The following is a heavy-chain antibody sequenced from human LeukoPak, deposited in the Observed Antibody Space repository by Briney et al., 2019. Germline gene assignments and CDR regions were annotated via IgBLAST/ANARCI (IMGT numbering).Heavy chain of an antibody. D-gene: IGHD3-10*01. J-gene: IGHJ5*02. CDR2: IYHSGST. V-gene: IGHV4-30-2*01. CDR3: ARGSDYGSGNWFDP. CDR1: GGSFSGYS. Sequence: PSETLSLTCAVYGGSFSGYSWSWIRQPPGKGLEWIGYIYHSGSTYYNPSLKSRVTISVDRSKNQFSLKLSSVTAADTAVYYCARGSDYGSGNWFDPWGQGTLVTVSS.